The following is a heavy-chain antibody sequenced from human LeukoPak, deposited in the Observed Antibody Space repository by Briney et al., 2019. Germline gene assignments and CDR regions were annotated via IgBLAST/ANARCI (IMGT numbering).Heavy chain of an antibody. Sequence: ASVEVSCKASGYTFTSYGISWVRQAPGQGLEWMGCISAYNGNTNYAQKLQGRITMTTDTSTSTAYMELRSLRSDDTAVYYCATINLRGDPTRDYWGQGTLVTVSS. V-gene: IGHV1-18*01. CDR1: GYTFTSYG. CDR3: ATINLRGDPTRDY. CDR2: ISAYNGNT. J-gene: IGHJ4*02. D-gene: IGHD4-17*01.